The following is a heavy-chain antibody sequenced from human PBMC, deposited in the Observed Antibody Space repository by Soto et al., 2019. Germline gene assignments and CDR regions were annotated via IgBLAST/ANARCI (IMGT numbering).Heavy chain of an antibody. D-gene: IGHD6-19*01. V-gene: IGHV3-23*01. CDR3: AKVLVGPVADPRIPRYYGTDV. CDR1: GFTFSSYA. CDR2: ISGSGGST. J-gene: IGHJ6*02. Sequence: EVQLLESGGGLVQPGGSLRLSCAASGFTFSSYAMSWVRQAPGKGLEWVSAISGSGGSTYYADSVKGRFTISRDNSKNTLSLQMNSLRAEDTAVYYCAKVLVGPVADPRIPRYYGTDVWGQGTTVTVSS.